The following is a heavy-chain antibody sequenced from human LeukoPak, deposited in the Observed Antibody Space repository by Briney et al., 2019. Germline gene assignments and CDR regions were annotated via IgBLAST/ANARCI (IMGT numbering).Heavy chain of an antibody. CDR2: ISAYNGNT. J-gene: IGHJ2*01. D-gene: IGHD3-22*01. V-gene: IGHV1-18*01. CDR1: GYTFTSYG. Sequence: ASVKVSCKASGYTFTSYGISWVRQAPGQGLEWMGWISAYNGNTNYAQKLQGRVTMTTDTSTSTAYMELRSLRSDDTAVYCCARVSTDYYDSSGPRYFDLWGRGTLVTVSS. CDR3: ARVSTDYYDSSGPRYFDL.